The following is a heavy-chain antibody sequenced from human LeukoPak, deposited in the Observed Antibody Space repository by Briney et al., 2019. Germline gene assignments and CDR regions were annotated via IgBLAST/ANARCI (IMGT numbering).Heavy chain of an antibody. V-gene: IGHV1-46*01. CDR2: INPNGGST. Sequence: ASVKVSCKASGYTFTSYYIHWVRQAPGQGLEWMGIINPNGGSTSYAQKFQGRVTMTRDTSTSTVHMELSSLRSEDTAVYYCARGLGLYDVLASLISYYFYYWGQGTLVTVSS. D-gene: IGHD3-9*01. CDR1: GYTFTSYY. J-gene: IGHJ4*02. CDR3: ARGLGLYDVLASLISYYFYY.